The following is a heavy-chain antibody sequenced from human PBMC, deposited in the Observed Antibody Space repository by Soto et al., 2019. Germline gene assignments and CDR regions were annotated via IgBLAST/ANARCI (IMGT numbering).Heavy chain of an antibody. D-gene: IGHD1-26*01. CDR2: ISSSSSTI. Sequence: EVQLVESGGGLVQPGGSLRLFCAGSGFTFSSYSMNLVRQAPGEGLEWVSYISSSSSTIYYADSVKGRFTISRDNAKNSLYLQMNSLRDEDTAVYYCARGALWELLLTGFQHWGQGTLVTVSS. CDR3: ARGALWELLLTGFQH. CDR1: GFTFSSYS. J-gene: IGHJ1*01. V-gene: IGHV3-48*02.